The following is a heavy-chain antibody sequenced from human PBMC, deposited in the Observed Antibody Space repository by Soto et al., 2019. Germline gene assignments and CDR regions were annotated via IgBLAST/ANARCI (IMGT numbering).Heavy chain of an antibody. CDR2: IYTSGST. Sequence: SETLSLTCTVSGGSISSYYWSWIRQPAGKGLEWIGRIYTSGSTNYNPSLKSRVTMSVDTSKNQFSLKLSSVTAADTAVYYCARACSSNSRPDVFDYWDQGTLVTVFS. V-gene: IGHV4-4*07. J-gene: IGHJ4*02. D-gene: IGHD2-2*01. CDR1: GGSISSYY. CDR3: ARACSSNSRPDVFDY.